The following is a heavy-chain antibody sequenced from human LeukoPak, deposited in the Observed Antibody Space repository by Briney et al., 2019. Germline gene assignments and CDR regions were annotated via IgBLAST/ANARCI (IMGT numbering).Heavy chain of an antibody. CDR3: AKVFNSYGYFDY. CDR1: RFIFSSYA. CDR2: ISSSGLTT. D-gene: IGHD5-18*01. J-gene: IGHJ4*02. V-gene: IGHV3-23*01. Sequence: GGSLRLSCAASRFIFSSYAMSWVRQAPGKGLDWVSSISSSGLTTYYADSVKGRFTISRDNPKKTVYLQMNSLRAEDTAVYYCAKVFNSYGYFDYWGQGTLVTVSS.